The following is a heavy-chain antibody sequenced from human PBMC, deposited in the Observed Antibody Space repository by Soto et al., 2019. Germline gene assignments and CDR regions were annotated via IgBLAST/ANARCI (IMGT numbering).Heavy chain of an antibody. J-gene: IGHJ4*02. CDR2: IYKSGRT. Sequence: QLQLQESGPGLVKPSETLSLTCTVSGDSISSISNNNYWGWIRQSPGKGLEWIGSIYKSGRTYYNPSLSSRVTISADTSRNQFSLRLTSVTATDTAVYYCARAPEYWGQGTLVTVSS. V-gene: IGHV4-39*01. CDR3: ARAPEY. CDR1: GDSISSISNNNY.